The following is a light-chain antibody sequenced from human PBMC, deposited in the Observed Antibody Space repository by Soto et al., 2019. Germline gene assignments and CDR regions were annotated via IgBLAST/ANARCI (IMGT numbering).Light chain of an antibody. J-gene: IGKJ5*01. V-gene: IGKV1-5*03. CDR2: KAS. CDR1: QTISSW. Sequence: TLSGSVGDRVTITCRASQTISSWLAWYQQKPGKAPKLLIYKASTLKSGVPSRFSGSGSGTEFTLTISSLQPDDFALYYCQQRNNRPPSITFGQGTPLEIK. CDR3: QQRNNRPPSIT.